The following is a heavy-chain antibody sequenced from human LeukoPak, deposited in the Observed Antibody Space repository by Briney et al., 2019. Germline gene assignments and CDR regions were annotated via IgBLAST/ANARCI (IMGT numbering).Heavy chain of an antibody. J-gene: IGHJ5*02. CDR2: IYHSGST. D-gene: IGHD4-17*01. CDR1: GFTFNNAW. CDR3: ARDSPTHWFDP. V-gene: IGHV4-4*02. Sequence: GSLRLSCAASGFTFNNAWMSWVRQPPGKGLEWIGEIYHSGSTNYNPSLKSRVTISVDKSKNQFSLKLSSVTAADTAVYYCARDSPTHWFDPWGQGTLVTVSS.